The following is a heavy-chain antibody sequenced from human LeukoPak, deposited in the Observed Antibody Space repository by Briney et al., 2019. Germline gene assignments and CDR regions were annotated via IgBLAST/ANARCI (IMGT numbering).Heavy chain of an antibody. CDR1: GYRFTTYW. V-gene: IGHV5-51*01. Sequence: GESLKNSCKASGYRFTTYWIGWVRQMPGKSPEWMGIIYPDNFDTRYGPSFRGQVTISADKSIGTAYLQWTSLKASDTARYYCARQGWDGSFFDFWGQGILVTVSS. J-gene: IGHJ4*02. D-gene: IGHD3-10*01. CDR3: ARQGWDGSFFDF. CDR2: IYPDNFDT.